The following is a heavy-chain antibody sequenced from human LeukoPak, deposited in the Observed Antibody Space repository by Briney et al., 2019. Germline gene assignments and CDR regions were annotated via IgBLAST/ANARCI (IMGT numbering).Heavy chain of an antibody. Sequence: GGSLRLSCAASGFTFSSYGTHWVRQAPGKGLEWVAVIWYDGSNKYYADSVKGRFTISRDNSKNTLYLQMNSLRAEDTAVYYCARDSEASVDIVATPDYWGQGTLVTVSS. CDR2: IWYDGSNK. CDR3: ARDSEASVDIVATPDY. J-gene: IGHJ4*02. V-gene: IGHV3-33*01. CDR1: GFTFSSYG. D-gene: IGHD5-12*01.